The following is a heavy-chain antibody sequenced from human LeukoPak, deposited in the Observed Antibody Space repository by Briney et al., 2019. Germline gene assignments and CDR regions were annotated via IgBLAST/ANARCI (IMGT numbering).Heavy chain of an antibody. V-gene: IGHV3-23*01. CDR2: ISGSGGST. CDR3: AKVERGILTGYSSY. D-gene: IGHD3-9*01. Sequence: PGGSLRLSCAASGFTFSSHGMSWVRQAPGKGLEWLSIISGSGGSTHDADSVKGRFIISRDNSKNTLYLQMNSLRAEDTATYYCAKVERGILTGYSSYWGQGTLVTVSS. CDR1: GFTFSSHG. J-gene: IGHJ4*02.